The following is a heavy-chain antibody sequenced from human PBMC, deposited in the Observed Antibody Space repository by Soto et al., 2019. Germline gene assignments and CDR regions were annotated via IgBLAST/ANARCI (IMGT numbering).Heavy chain of an antibody. CDR3: ARQPERIAEIGWFDP. V-gene: IGHV3-48*01. J-gene: IGHJ5*02. Sequence: EVELVESGGGLVQPGGSLRLSCAASGFTFSSYSMNWFRQAPGKGLEWVSYISGSSSTIYYADSVKGRFTISRDNAKNSLYLQMNSLRAEDTAVYYCARQPERIAEIGWFDPWGQGTLVTVSS. CDR2: ISGSSSTI. CDR1: GFTFSSYS. D-gene: IGHD6-13*01.